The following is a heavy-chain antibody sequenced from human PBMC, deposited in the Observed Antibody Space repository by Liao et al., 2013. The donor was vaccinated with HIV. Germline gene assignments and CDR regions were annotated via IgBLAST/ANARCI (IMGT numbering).Heavy chain of an antibody. D-gene: IGHD3-9*01. CDR1: GGSISSYY. CDR2: IYYSGST. Sequence: QVQLQESGPGLVKPSETLSLTCTVSGGSISSYYWSWIRQPPGKGLEWIGYIYYSGSTNYNPSLKSRVTIALDTSKNQFSLKLSSVTAADTAVYYCARDAYFDWDNWFDPWGQGTLVTVSS. J-gene: IGHJ5*02. CDR3: ARDAYFDWDNWFDP. V-gene: IGHV4-59*12.